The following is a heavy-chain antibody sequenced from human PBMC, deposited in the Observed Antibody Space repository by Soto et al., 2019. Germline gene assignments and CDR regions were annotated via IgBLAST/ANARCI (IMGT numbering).Heavy chain of an antibody. CDR1: GASITGADSY. D-gene: IGHD3-10*01. J-gene: IGHJ5*02. V-gene: IGHV4-30-4*02. CDR2: IAYSGDT. Sequence: PSETLSLTCAVSGASITGADSYWFWIRKPPGKGLEWIGYIAYSGDTYYNPSLRSRVTISADSLRADDTAMYYCAKEQSQQLAHTWFDPWGQGALVTVSS. CDR3: WFDP.